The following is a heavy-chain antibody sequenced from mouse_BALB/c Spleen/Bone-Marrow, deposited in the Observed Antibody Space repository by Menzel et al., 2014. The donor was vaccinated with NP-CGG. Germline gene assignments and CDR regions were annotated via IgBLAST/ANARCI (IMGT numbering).Heavy chain of an antibody. CDR3: TRADYDWSFDV. J-gene: IGHJ1*01. V-gene: IGHV1S127*01. CDR2: IDPSDSYT. D-gene: IGHD2-4*01. CDR1: GYTFTSYW. Sequence: QVQHQQSGAELVKPGASVKMSCKASGYTFTSYWMHWVKQRPGQGLEWIGVIDPSDSYTSYNQKFKGKATLTVDTSSSPAYMQLSSLTSEDSAVYYCTRADYDWSFDVWGAGTTVTVSS.